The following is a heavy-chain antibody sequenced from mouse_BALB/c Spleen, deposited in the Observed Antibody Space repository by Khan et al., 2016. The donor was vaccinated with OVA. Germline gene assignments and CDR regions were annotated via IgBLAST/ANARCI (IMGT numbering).Heavy chain of an antibody. V-gene: IGHV3-2*02. Sequence: VQLKESGPGLVKPSQSLSLTCTVTDYSITSNYAWNWIRQFPGNKLEWMGYISYSGSTSYNPSLKSRISITRDTSKNQFFLQLNSVTTEDTATYYGARENYYGYAVDYWGQGTSVTVSS. J-gene: IGHJ4*01. CDR2: ISYSGST. D-gene: IGHD1-1*01. CDR3: ARENYYGYAVDY. CDR1: DYSITSNYA.